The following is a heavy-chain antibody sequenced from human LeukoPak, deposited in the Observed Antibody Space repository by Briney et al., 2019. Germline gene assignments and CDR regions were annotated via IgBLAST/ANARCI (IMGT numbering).Heavy chain of an antibody. D-gene: IGHD2-2*01. Sequence: PGRSLRLSCAASGFTFSSYGMHWVRQAPGKGLEWVAFIRYDGSNKYYADSVKGRFTISRDNSKNTLYLQMNSLRAEDTAVYYCAKEGNAVVPAAPPDYWGQGTLVTVSS. V-gene: IGHV3-30*02. CDR3: AKEGNAVVPAAPPDY. CDR1: GFTFSSYG. J-gene: IGHJ4*02. CDR2: IRYDGSNK.